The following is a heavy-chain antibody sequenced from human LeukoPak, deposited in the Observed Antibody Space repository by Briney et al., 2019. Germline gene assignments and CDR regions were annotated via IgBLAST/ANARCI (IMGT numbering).Heavy chain of an antibody. J-gene: IGHJ1*01. V-gene: IGHV5-10-1*01. CDR2: FDLSASYD. CDR1: GYRFTSFW. Sequence: PGESLKISCKGSGYRFTSFWIGWLRQMPGRGLEWMGTFDLSASYDNYSPSFEGHVTFSADKSISAAYLQWTSLKASDTAIYYCARVSPGGSGSYSWGQGTLVTVSS. D-gene: IGHD3-10*01. CDR3: ARVSPGGSGSYS.